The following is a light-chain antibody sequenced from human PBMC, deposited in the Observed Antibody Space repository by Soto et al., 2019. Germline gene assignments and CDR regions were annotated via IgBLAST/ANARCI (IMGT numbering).Light chain of an antibody. Sequence: QSALTQPPSASGSHGQSVTISCTGTSSDVGGYNYVSWYQQHPGKAPKLMIYEVSKRPSGVPDRFSGSKSGNTASLTVSGLQAEDEADYYCSSYPGSNKVFGGGTQLTVL. CDR1: SSDVGGYNY. J-gene: IGLJ2*01. CDR3: SSYPGSNKV. CDR2: EVS. V-gene: IGLV2-8*01.